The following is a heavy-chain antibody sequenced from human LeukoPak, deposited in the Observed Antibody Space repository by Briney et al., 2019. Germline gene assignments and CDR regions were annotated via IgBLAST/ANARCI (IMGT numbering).Heavy chain of an antibody. Sequence: GGSLRLSCAASGFTFDDYGMSWVRQAPGKGLEWVSGINWNGGSTGYADSVKGRFTISRDNSKNTLYLQMNSLRAEDTAVYYCAKEAPYYGSGTPVDWGQGTLVTVSS. CDR2: INWNGGST. CDR1: GFTFDDYG. D-gene: IGHD3-10*01. CDR3: AKEAPYYGSGTPVD. J-gene: IGHJ4*02. V-gene: IGHV3-20*04.